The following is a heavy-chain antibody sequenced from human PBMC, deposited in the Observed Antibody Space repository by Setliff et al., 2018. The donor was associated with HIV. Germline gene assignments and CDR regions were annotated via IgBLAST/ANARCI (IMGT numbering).Heavy chain of an antibody. J-gene: IGHJ4*02. V-gene: IGHV4-34*01. CDR1: GGSFSGYY. CDR3: ARYDGYKVSFDN. CDR2: INHRGKT. D-gene: IGHD5-18*01. Sequence: SETLSLTCAVYGGSFSGYYWSWIRQTPGKGLEWIGEINHRGKTNYNPSLKSRVTISVDTSQNQLSLKLSSVTAADTAMYYCARYDGYKVSFDNWGPGTLVTVSS.